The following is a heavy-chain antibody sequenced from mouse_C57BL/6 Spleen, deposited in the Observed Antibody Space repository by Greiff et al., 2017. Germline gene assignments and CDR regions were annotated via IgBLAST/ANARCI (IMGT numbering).Heavy chain of an antibody. CDR3: APGLYDGYRFAY. CDR2: IDPANGNT. D-gene: IGHD2-3*01. V-gene: IGHV14-3*01. Sequence: EVQLQQSVAELVRPGASVKLSCTASGFNIKNTYMHWVKQRPEQGLEWIGRIDPANGNTKYAPKFQGKATITADTSSNPAYLQLSRLTSDDTAIYYCAPGLYDGYRFAYWGQGTLVTVSA. J-gene: IGHJ3*01. CDR1: GFNIKNTY.